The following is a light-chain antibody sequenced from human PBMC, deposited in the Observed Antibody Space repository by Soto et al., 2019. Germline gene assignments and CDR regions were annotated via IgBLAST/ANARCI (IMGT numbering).Light chain of an antibody. Sequence: EIVLTQSPGTLSLSPGERATLSCRASQSVSSSYLAWYXQKPGQAPRLLIYGASSRATGIPDRFSGSGSGTDFTLTISRLEPEDFAVYYCQQYGSSPLTFGGGTKVDIK. CDR1: QSVSSSY. CDR2: GAS. CDR3: QQYGSSPLT. J-gene: IGKJ4*01. V-gene: IGKV3-20*01.